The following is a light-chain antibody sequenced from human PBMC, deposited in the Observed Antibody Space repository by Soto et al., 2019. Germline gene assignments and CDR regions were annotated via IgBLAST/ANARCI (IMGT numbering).Light chain of an antibody. Sequence: DIQMTQSPSSLSASVGDRVTITCQASQDISNYLNWYQQKPGKAPKLLIHDTSKLETGVPSRFSGSRSGTDFTLTISSLQPEDLATYHCQQYDNLPFTFGGGTKVDIK. V-gene: IGKV1-33*01. J-gene: IGKJ4*01. CDR3: QQYDNLPFT. CDR2: DTS. CDR1: QDISNY.